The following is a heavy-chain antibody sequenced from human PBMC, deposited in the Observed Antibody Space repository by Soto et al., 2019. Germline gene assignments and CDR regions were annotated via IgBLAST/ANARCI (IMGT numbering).Heavy chain of an antibody. Sequence: EVQLVESGGGLVQPGRSLRLSCAASGFTFDDYAMHWVRQAPGKGLEWVSGISWNSGNIGYADSVKGRFTISRDNAKNSLYLQMNSLRAEDTALYYCARAQGYSSSSNWFDPWGQGTLVTVSS. CDR2: ISWNSGNI. D-gene: IGHD6-13*01. CDR3: ARAQGYSSSSNWFDP. V-gene: IGHV3-9*01. J-gene: IGHJ5*02. CDR1: GFTFDDYA.